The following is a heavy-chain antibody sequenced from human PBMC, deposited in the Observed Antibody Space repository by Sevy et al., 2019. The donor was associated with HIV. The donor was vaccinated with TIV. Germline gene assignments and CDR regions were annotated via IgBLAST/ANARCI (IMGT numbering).Heavy chain of an antibody. J-gene: IGHJ4*02. CDR1: GFTFCSYA. D-gene: IGHD3-22*01. CDR3: ARVVVITRGGDY. V-gene: IGHV3-30-3*01. Sequence: GGSLRLSCAASGFTFCSYAMHWVRQAPGKGLEWVAVISYDGSNKYYADSVKGRFTISRDNSKNTLYLQMNSLRAEDTAVYYCARVVVITRGGDYWGQGTLVTVSS. CDR2: ISYDGSNK.